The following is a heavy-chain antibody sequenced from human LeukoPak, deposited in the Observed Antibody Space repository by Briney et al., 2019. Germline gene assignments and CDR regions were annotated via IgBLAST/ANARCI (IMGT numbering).Heavy chain of an antibody. J-gene: IGHJ3*01. CDR3: VRGKDSAYDS. Sequence: SGGSLRLSCAASGFTFSSYGMHWVRQAPGKGLEWVAVISYDGSNKYYADSVKGRFTISRDSAKNSLYLQMNSLRAEDTAVYYCVRGKDSAYDSWGQGTMVTVSS. D-gene: IGHD3/OR15-3a*01. CDR1: GFTFSSYG. V-gene: IGHV3-30*03. CDR2: ISYDGSNK.